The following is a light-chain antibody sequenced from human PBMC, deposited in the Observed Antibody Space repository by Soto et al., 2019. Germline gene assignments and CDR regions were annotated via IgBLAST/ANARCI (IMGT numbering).Light chain of an antibody. CDR1: QGLVYSDGNTY. CDR2: KVS. CDR3: MHGTHWPT. V-gene: IGKV2-30*01. Sequence: DVEMTQSSLSPAVTLGQPASIYCRSSQGLVYSDGNTYLNWFQQTPGQSPRRLIYKVSKRDSGVPDRFSGSGSGTYFTLKISRVDADDVGVYDCMHGTHWPTFGQGIKVEIK. J-gene: IGKJ1*01.